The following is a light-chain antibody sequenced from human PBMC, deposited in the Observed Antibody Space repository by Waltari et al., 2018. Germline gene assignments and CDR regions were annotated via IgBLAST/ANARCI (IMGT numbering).Light chain of an antibody. CDR1: NVGTYS. CDR2: YDR. CDR3: HVWHPHVDPGV. V-gene: IGLV3-21*04. Sequence: SYVVTQPPSVSVAPGETATLTRGGANVGTYSVPWYQQKAGQAPVLVIFYDRDRPSGIPDRFSGSNSGNTATLTISRVEAGDEARYYCHVWHPHVDPGVFGTGTEVTVL. J-gene: IGLJ1*01.